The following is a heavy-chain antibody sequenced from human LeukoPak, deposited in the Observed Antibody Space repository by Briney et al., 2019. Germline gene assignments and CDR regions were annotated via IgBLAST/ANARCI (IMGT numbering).Heavy chain of an antibody. J-gene: IGHJ2*01. CDR3: ARVSSSWYQDWYFDL. CDR1: GNSISSGDYY. D-gene: IGHD6-13*01. Sequence: SETLSLTCTVSGNSISSGDYYWSWIRQPAGKGLEWIGRIYTSGSTTYNPSLKSRVTMSVDMSKNQFSLKLSSMIAADTAVYYCARVSSSWYQDWYFDLWGRGTLVTVPS. CDR2: IYTSGST. V-gene: IGHV4-61*02.